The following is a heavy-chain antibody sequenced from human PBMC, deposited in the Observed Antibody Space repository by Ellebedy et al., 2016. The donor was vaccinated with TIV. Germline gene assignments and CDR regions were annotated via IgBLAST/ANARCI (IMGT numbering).Heavy chain of an antibody. CDR3: AGGLGLLYGGSPLDY. V-gene: IGHV3-33*01. Sequence: PGGSLRLSCAASGFSFSSYGMHWVRQAPGKGLEWVAVIWSDGSNKYSADSVKGRFTISRDTSKNTVYLQMNSLRAEDTAVYYCAGGLGLLYGGSPLDYWGQGTLVTVSS. D-gene: IGHD3-3*01. J-gene: IGHJ4*02. CDR1: GFSFSSYG. CDR2: IWSDGSNK.